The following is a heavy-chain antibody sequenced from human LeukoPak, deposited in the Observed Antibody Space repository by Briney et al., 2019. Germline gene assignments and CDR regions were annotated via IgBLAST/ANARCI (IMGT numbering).Heavy chain of an antibody. CDR3: ARDPCGGATRLICYFDY. J-gene: IGHJ4*02. D-gene: IGHD1-26*01. CDR1: GYTFTSYA. Sequence: ASVKVSCKASGYTFTSYAMRWVRQAPGQRLEWMGWINAGNGNTKYSQKFQGRVTITRDTSASTAYMELSSLRSEDTAVYYCARDPCGGATRLICYFDYWGQGTLVTVSS. V-gene: IGHV1-3*01. CDR2: INAGNGNT.